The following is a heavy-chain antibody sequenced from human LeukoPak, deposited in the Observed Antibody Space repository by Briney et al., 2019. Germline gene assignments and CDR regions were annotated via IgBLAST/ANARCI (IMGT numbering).Heavy chain of an antibody. V-gene: IGHV4-59*01. J-gene: IGHJ3*02. CDR3: ARNYMGYAFDI. CDR2: IDYTGST. CDR1: GGSISSYY. Sequence: SETLSLTCTVSGGSISSYYWSWIRQPPGKGLEWIGYIDYTGSTNNNPSLKSRVNISVDTSKNQFSLKLGSVTAADTAVYYCARNYMGYAFDIWGQGTVVTVSS. D-gene: IGHD1-7*01.